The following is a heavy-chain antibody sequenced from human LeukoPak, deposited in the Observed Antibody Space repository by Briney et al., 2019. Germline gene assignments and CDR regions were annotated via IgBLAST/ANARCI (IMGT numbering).Heavy chain of an antibody. CDR1: GFTFTNYA. Sequence: PGGSLRLSCAASGFTFTNYAMNWVRQAPGKGLELVSGISGSGGSTYYADSVKGRFTISRDNSKNTLYLQMNSLRAEDTAVYYCAKDKFTYYYDSSGTPSFDYWGQGTLVTVS. V-gene: IGHV3-23*01. J-gene: IGHJ4*02. D-gene: IGHD3-22*01. CDR2: ISGSGGST. CDR3: AKDKFTYYYDSSGTPSFDY.